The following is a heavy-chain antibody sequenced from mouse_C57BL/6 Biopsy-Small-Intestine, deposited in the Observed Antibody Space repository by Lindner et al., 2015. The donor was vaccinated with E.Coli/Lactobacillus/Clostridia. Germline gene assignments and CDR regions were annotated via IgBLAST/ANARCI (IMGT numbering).Heavy chain of an antibody. Sequence: VQLQESGPELVKPGASVKMSCKASGYSFTGYFMNWVKQSHGKSLEWIGRINPYNGNTFYNQKFKGKATLTVDKSSSTAHMELRSLTSEDSALYYCARRSNDYDGSYGYFDVWGAGTTVTVSS. J-gene: IGHJ1*01. CDR1: GYSFTGYF. CDR3: ARRSNDYDGSYGYFDV. CDR2: INPYNGNT. D-gene: IGHD2-1*01. V-gene: IGHV1-20*01.